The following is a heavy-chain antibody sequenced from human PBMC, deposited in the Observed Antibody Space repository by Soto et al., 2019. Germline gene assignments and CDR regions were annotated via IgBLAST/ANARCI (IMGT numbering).Heavy chain of an antibody. CDR3: ARGCLDYGGNPNATFEYFQH. J-gene: IGHJ1*01. V-gene: IGHV1-46*01. D-gene: IGHD4-17*01. CDR2: INPSGGST. Sequence: RASVKVSCKASGYTFTSYYMHWVRQAPGQGLEWMGIINPSGGSTSYAQKFQGRVTMTRDTSTSTVYMELSSLRSEDTAVYYCARGCLDYGGNPNATFEYFQHWGQGTLVTVSS. CDR1: GYTFTSYY.